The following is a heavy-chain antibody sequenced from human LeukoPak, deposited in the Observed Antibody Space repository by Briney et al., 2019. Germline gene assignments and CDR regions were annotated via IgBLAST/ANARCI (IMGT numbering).Heavy chain of an antibody. V-gene: IGHV1-2*02. D-gene: IGHD2-2*02. J-gene: IGHJ2*01. CDR1: GYTFTGYY. CDR3: ARGRVVVVPAAIPPVNWYFDL. CDR2: INPNSGGT. Sequence: ASVKVSCKASGYTFTGYYMHWVRQAPGQGLEWTGWINPNSGGTNYAQKFQGRVTMTRDTSVSTAYMELSRLRSDDTAVYYCARGRVVVVPAAIPPVNWYFDLWGRGTLVTVSS.